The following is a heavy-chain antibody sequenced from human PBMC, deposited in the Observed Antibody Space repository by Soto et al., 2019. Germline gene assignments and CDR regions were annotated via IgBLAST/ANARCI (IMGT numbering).Heavy chain of an antibody. CDR2: ISAYNGDT. Sequence: QVQLVQSGAEVKKPGASVKVSCKASGYTFTSYGISWVRQAPGQGLGWMGWISAYNGDTEYAQKFQGRVTMTTDTSTSTVYMVLRRLSSDDSAAYYSARVRAELGYGSGASCLPYYYGMDVWGHGTTVIVCS. CDR1: GYTFTSYG. CDR3: ARVRAELGYGSGASCLPYYYGMDV. J-gene: IGHJ6*02. V-gene: IGHV1-18*01. D-gene: IGHD2-15*01.